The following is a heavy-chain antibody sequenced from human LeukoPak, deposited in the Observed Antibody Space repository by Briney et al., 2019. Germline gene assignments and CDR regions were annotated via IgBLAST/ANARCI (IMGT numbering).Heavy chain of an antibody. J-gene: IGHJ5*02. CDR2: IYSGGET. CDR1: GFTFSSYS. CDR3: TRDPPAVAINTYA. Sequence: GGSLRLSCAASGFTFSSYSMIWVRQAPGKGLEWVSLIYSGGETSYADSVKGRFSISRDNSKNTLYLQMNSLRVEDTAVYYCTRDPPAVAINTYAWGQGTLVTVSS. D-gene: IGHD6-13*01. V-gene: IGHV3-66*01.